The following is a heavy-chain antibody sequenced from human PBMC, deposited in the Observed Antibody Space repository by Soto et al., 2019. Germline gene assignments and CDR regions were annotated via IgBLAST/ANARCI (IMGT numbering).Heavy chain of an antibody. J-gene: IGHJ5*02. V-gene: IGHV5-51*01. CDR2: IYPGYSTT. Sequence: PGESLKISCKGSGYSFTSYWIGWVRQMPGKGLAWMGIIYPGYSTTRYSPSFQGHVTISADNSISTAYLQWSSLKASDTAMYYCARHWGGYCSSTSCYSWWRVPSWFDAWGQGTLVTVPS. CDR1: GYSFTSYW. CDR3: ARHWGGYCSSTSCYSWWRVPSWFDA. D-gene: IGHD2-2*01.